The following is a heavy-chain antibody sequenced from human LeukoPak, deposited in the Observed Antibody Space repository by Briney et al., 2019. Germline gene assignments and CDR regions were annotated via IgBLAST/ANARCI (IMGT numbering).Heavy chain of an antibody. J-gene: IGHJ4*02. V-gene: IGHV3-74*01. CDR3: ARGDSSSWFMVPTDY. D-gene: IGHD6-13*01. CDR2: INSDGSST. CDR1: GFTFSTYW. Sequence: PGGSLRLSCAASGFTFSTYWMHWVRQAPGKGLVGVAQINSDGSSTSYADSVKGRFTISRDNAKNSLYLQMNSLRAEDTAVYYCARGDSSSWFMVPTDYWGQGTLVTVSS.